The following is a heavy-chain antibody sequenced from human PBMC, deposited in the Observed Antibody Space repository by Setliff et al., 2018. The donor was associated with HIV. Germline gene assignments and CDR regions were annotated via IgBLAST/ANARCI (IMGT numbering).Heavy chain of an antibody. CDR2: VFGGGAT. CDR1: EFTVSTNY. V-gene: IGHV3-66*01. D-gene: IGHD3-22*01. J-gene: IGHJ6*03. CDR3: ARVGGYYDSSGYNFYFFYMDV. Sequence: PGGSLRLSCAASEFTVSTNYMTWVRQAPGRGLEWVSVVFGGGATYYADSVKGRFTISRDNAKNSLYLQMNSLRAEDTAIYYCARVGGYYDSSGYNFYFFYMDVWGKGTTVTVSS.